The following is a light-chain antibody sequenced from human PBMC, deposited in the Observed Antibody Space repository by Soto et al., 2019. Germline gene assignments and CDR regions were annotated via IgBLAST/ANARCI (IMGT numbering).Light chain of an antibody. Sequence: DIQMTQSPSTLSASVGDRVTITCRASQTITTWLAWYQQKPGKAPKLLIYDASTLETGVPSRFSGSGFGTEFSLTISSLQPDDFASYYCQQYNTLSETFGQGTKVEIK. CDR3: QQYNTLSET. CDR1: QTITTW. J-gene: IGKJ1*01. V-gene: IGKV1-5*01. CDR2: DAS.